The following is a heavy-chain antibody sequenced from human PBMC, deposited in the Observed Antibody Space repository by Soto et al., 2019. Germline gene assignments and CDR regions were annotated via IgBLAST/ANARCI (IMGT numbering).Heavy chain of an antibody. V-gene: IGHV3-30*18. CDR2: ISYDGNTK. CDR1: GFTFSDYG. CDR3: AKDTSGWYVGFDY. J-gene: IGHJ4*02. Sequence: GGSLRLSCAASGFTFSDYGVHWVRQAPGKGLEWVAIISYDGNTKYYADSVKGRFTISRDNSKNTLYLQMNSLRAEDTAVYYCAKDTSGWYVGFDYLDRGTLVTVSS. D-gene: IGHD6-19*01.